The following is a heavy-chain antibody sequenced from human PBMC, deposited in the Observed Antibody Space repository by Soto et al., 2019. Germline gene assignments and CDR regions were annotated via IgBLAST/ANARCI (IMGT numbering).Heavy chain of an antibody. CDR1: GYTFTGYY. Sequence: ASVKVSCKASGYTFTGYYMHWVRQAPGQGLECMGWINPNSGGTNYAQKFQGWVTMTRDTSISTAYMELSRLRSDDTAVYYCARGDAAIAAAAPGGYYGMDVWGQGTTVTVSS. V-gene: IGHV1-2*04. J-gene: IGHJ6*02. CDR2: INPNSGGT. CDR3: ARGDAAIAAAAPGGYYGMDV. D-gene: IGHD6-13*01.